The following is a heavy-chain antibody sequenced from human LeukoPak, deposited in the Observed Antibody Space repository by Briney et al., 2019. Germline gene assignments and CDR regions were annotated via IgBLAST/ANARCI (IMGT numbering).Heavy chain of an antibody. Sequence: SETLSLTCTVSGGSMNSGGYCWTWIRQYPGKGLEWIGYIDYIRNTYYKASLKSRIAISVDTSKNQFSLKLSAVTAADAAVYFCARTSYCTGGSCIFDYWGQGTLVTVSS. J-gene: IGHJ4*02. V-gene: IGHV4-31*03. CDR2: IDYIRNT. CDR1: GGSMNSGGYC. CDR3: ARTSYCTGGSCIFDY. D-gene: IGHD2-15*01.